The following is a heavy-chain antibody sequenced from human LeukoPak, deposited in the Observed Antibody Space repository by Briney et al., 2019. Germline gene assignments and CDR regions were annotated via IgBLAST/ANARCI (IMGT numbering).Heavy chain of an antibody. CDR1: GGSINSYY. CDR3: GRRSRSTWNYRRGDY. V-gene: IGHV4-39*01. Sequence: PSETLSLTCTVSGGSINSYYWGWIRQPPGKGLQWIGCVYYSGSTYYKPSLKSRVTISVDTSKNQFSLKLTSVTAADTAVYYCGRRSRSTWNYRRGDYWGQGTLVTVSS. J-gene: IGHJ4*02. CDR2: VYYSGST. D-gene: IGHD1-7*01.